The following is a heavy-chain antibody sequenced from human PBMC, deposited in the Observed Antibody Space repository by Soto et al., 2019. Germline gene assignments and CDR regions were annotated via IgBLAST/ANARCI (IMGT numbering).Heavy chain of an antibody. J-gene: IGHJ3*02. CDR2: IYYSGST. Sequence: SKTLSLTCTVSGGSISSGGYYWSWIRQHPGKGLEWIGYIYYSGSTYYNPSLKSRVTISVDTSKNQFSLKLSSVTAADTAVYYCAREGYDSSGYGDAFDIWGQGTMVTVSS. CDR3: AREGYDSSGYGDAFDI. CDR1: GGSISSGGYY. D-gene: IGHD3-22*01. V-gene: IGHV4-31*03.